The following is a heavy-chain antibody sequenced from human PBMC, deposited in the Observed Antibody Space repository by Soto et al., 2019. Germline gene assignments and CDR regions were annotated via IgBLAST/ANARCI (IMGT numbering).Heavy chain of an antibody. CDR2: IHHSGRT. V-gene: IGHV4-34*01. CDR1: GGSFSGYY. Sequence: PSETLSLTCAVYGGSFSGYYWTWIRQTPGKGLEWIGEIHHSGRTNYNPSLKSRVSISADTSKTQFSLNLTSVTAADTAVYCCARGECSSNYCFTRWALDIWGQGTVVTVSS. J-gene: IGHJ3*02. CDR3: ARGECSSNYCFTRWALDI. D-gene: IGHD2-2*01.